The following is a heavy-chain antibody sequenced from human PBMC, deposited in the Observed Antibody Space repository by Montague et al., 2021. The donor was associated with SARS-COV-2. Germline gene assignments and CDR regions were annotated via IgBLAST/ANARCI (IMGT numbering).Heavy chain of an antibody. D-gene: IGHD1-1*01. CDR3: ARHHPGYRHFYYLDV. CDR1: GGSISSYY. V-gene: IGHV4-59*01. CDR2: LYYSGST. J-gene: IGHJ6*03. Sequence: SETLSLTCTVSGGSISSYYWSWIRQPPGKGLEWIGYLYYSGSTNYNHSLKSRVTISVDTSTNQFSLRLNSVTAADTAVYYCARHHPGYRHFYYLDVWGKGTLVTVSS.